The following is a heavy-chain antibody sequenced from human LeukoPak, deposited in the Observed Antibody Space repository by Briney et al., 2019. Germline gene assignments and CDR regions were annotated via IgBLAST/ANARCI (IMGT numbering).Heavy chain of an antibody. Sequence: PSENLSLTCAVYGGSFSGYYWSWLRPSQGQGLKWIGEVDHSGRTNYNPSFKSRVTMSTDTSKNQVSLKVISVTAADTAVYYCARNDFWSGYYYYWYFDLWGRGTLVTVSS. V-gene: IGHV4-34*01. CDR1: GGSFSGYY. CDR2: VDHSGRT. D-gene: IGHD3-3*01. J-gene: IGHJ2*01. CDR3: ARNDFWSGYYYYWYFDL.